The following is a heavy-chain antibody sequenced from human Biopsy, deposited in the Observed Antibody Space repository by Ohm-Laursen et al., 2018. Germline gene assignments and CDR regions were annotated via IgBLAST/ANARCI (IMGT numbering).Heavy chain of an antibody. CDR2: IYYSGST. V-gene: IGHV4-59*01. D-gene: IGHD2/OR15-2a*01. Sequence: SRTLSFTCSVSGGSISSDYWSWIRQTPGKGLEWIGYIYYSGSTNYNPSLKSRVIISVDTSKNQFSLRLNSGAAADTAVYYCARATNSTGWPYYYFYGMDVWGQGTTVTVSS. CDR3: ARATNSTGWPYYYFYGMDV. CDR1: GGSISSDY. J-gene: IGHJ6*02.